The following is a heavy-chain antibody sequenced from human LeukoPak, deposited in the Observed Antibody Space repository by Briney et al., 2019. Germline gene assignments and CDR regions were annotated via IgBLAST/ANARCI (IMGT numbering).Heavy chain of an antibody. J-gene: IGHJ5*02. D-gene: IGHD3-22*01. CDR3: ARDGGYYDSSGYYGNWFDP. CDR2: IYTRGST. Sequence: PSETLSLTCTVSGCSISSGSYYWSWNRQPAGKGLEWIGRIYTRGSTNYNPSLESRATISVDTSKNPFSLKLRSVTAADTAVYYCARDGGYYDSSGYYGNWFDPWGQGTLVTVSS. CDR1: GCSISSGSYY. V-gene: IGHV4-61*02.